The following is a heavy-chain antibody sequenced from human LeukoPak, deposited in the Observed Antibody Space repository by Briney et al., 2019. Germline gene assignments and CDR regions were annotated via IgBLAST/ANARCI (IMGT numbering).Heavy chain of an antibody. D-gene: IGHD6-19*01. V-gene: IGHV6-1*01. CDR1: GDSVSSNSAA. Sequence: SQTLSLTCATSGDSVSSNSAAWNWIRQSPSRGLEWLGRKHYRSKWYNDYAVSVKSRITINLDTSKNQFSLQLNSVTPEDTAVYYCARGLQSSGYAFDIWGQGTMVTVSS. CDR3: ARGLQSSGYAFDI. J-gene: IGHJ3*02. CDR2: KHYRSKWYN.